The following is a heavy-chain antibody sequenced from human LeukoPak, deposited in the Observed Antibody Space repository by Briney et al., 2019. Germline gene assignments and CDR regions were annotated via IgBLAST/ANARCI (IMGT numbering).Heavy chain of an antibody. V-gene: IGHV3-49*04. Sequence: QPGRSLRLSCTASGFTLGDYAMSWVRQAPGKGLEWVGFIRSKAYGGTTEYAASVKGRFTISRDDSKSIAYLQMNSLKTEDTAVYYCTRGGTVTPFDYWGQGTLVTVSS. D-gene: IGHD4-17*01. CDR1: GFTLGDYA. CDR2: IRSKAYGGTT. CDR3: TRGGTVTPFDY. J-gene: IGHJ4*02.